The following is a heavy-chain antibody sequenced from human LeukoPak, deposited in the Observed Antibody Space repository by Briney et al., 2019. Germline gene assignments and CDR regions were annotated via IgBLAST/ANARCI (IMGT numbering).Heavy chain of an antibody. V-gene: IGHV1-18*01. CDR3: ARVDWKYASRMLSY. CDR2: ISAYNGNT. Sequence: APVKVSCKASGYTFTSYGISWVRQAPGQALEWMGWISAYNGNTNYAQKLQGRVTMTTDTSTSTAYMELRSLGSDDTAVYYCARVDWKYASRMLSYWGQGTLVTVSS. D-gene: IGHD1-7*01. J-gene: IGHJ4*02. CDR1: GYTFTSYG.